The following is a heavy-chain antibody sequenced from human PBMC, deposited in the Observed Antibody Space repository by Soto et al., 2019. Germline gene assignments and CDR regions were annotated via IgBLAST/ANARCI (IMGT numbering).Heavy chain of an antibody. Sequence: GGSLRLSCAASGFTFSNAWMSWVRQAPGKGLEWVGRIKSKTDGGTTDYAAPVKGRFTISRDDSKNTLDLQMNSLKTEGTAVYYCTSDPSPARLDYWGQGTLVTVSS. CDR2: IKSKTDGGTT. CDR1: GFTFSNAW. J-gene: IGHJ4*02. CDR3: TSDPSPARLDY. D-gene: IGHD6-6*01. V-gene: IGHV3-15*01.